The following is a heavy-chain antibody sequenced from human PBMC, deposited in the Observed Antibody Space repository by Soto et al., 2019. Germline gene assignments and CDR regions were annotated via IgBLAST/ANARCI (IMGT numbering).Heavy chain of an antibody. D-gene: IGHD2-21*01. V-gene: IGHV4-34*01. CDR3: ARGGISHWAYFYYMDV. J-gene: IGHJ6*03. CDR1: VGSFSGYY. CDR2: INHSGST. Sequence: PSETLSLTCAVYVGSFSGYYWSWIRQPPGKGLEWIGEINHSGSTNYNPSLKSRVTMSVDTSKNQFSLTLNSVTAADTATYYCARGGISHWAYFYYMDVWDRGTTVTVSS.